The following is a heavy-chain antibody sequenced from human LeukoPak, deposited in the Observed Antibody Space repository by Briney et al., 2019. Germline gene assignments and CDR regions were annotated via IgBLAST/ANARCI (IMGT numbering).Heavy chain of an antibody. CDR3: ARGKDYYDSSGYYYFDY. Sequence: PSETLSLTCAVYGGSFSGYYWSSIRQPPGKGLEWIGEINHSGSTNYNPSLKSRVTISVDTSKNQFSLKLSSVTAADTAVYYCARGKDYYDSSGYYYFDYWGQGTLVTVSS. CDR1: GGSFSGYY. V-gene: IGHV4-34*01. CDR2: INHSGST. D-gene: IGHD3-22*01. J-gene: IGHJ4*02.